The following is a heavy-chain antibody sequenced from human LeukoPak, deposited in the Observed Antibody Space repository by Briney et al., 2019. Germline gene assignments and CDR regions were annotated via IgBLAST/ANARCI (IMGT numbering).Heavy chain of an antibody. V-gene: IGHV5-51*01. CDR2: IYPGDSDT. D-gene: IGHD2-2*01. CDR1: GYSFTSYW. J-gene: IGHJ5*02. Sequence: GESLKISCKGSGYSFTSYWIGWVRQMPGKGLEWMGIIYPGDSDTRYSPSFQGQVTISADKSISTAYLQWSSLKASDTAMNYCARVYCSSTSCLLGWFDPWGQGTLVTVSS. CDR3: ARVYCSSTSCLLGWFDP.